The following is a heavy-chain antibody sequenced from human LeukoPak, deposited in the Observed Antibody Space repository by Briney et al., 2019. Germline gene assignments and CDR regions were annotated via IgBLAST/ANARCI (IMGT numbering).Heavy chain of an antibody. J-gene: IGHJ4*02. Sequence: GASVKVSCKASGYSFTSYYIHSVRHAPGQGLEWMGIIIPSVGSPKYAQKFQGRVTMTRDTSTSTVYMELSSLRSEDTAVYYCAKLAFDGSGYYWGQGTLVTVSS. CDR1: GYSFTSYY. V-gene: IGHV1-46*01. D-gene: IGHD3-22*01. CDR2: IIPSVGSP. CDR3: AKLAFDGSGYY.